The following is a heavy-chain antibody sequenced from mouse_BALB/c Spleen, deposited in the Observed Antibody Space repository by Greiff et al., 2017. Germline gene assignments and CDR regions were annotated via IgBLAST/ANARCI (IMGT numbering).Heavy chain of an antibody. Sequence: VQLQESGTELVKPGALVKISCKASGYTFTSYDINWVKQRLGPGLEWIGGFYPGDGSTKYNEKFKGKATLTADKSSSTAYMQLSSLASENSAVYFCARGRPYAMDYWGQGTSVTVSS. CDR1: GYTFTSYD. J-gene: IGHJ4*01. D-gene: IGHD6-1*01. CDR3: ARGRPYAMDY. CDR2: FYPGDGST. V-gene: IGHV1S56*01.